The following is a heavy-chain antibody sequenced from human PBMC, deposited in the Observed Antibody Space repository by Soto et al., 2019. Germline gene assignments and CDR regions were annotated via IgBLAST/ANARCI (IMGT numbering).Heavy chain of an antibody. CDR2: IYYSGST. J-gene: IGHJ3*02. D-gene: IGHD2-15*01. Sequence: QVQLQESGPGLVKPSQTLSLTCTVSGGSISSGGYYWSWIRQHPGKGLEWIGYIYYSGSTYYNPSLKSRVTISVDTSKNQFSLKLSSVTAADTAVYYCATSGGSWSQYHDAFDIWGQGTMVTVSS. V-gene: IGHV4-31*03. CDR3: ATSGGSWSQYHDAFDI. CDR1: GGSISSGGYY.